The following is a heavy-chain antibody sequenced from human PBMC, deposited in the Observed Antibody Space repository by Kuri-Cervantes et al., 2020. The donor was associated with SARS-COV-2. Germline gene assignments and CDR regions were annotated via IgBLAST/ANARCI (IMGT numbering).Heavy chain of an antibody. CDR3: ALCPYGWAFDI. Sequence: ASVKVSCKVSVYTLTELSMHWVRQAPGQGLEWMGWINTNTGNPTYAQGFTGRFVFSLDTSVSTAYLQISSLKAEDTAVYYCALCPYGWAFDIWGQGTMVTVSS. J-gene: IGHJ3*02. CDR1: VYTLTELS. V-gene: IGHV7-4-1*02. D-gene: IGHD3-10*01. CDR2: INTNTGNP.